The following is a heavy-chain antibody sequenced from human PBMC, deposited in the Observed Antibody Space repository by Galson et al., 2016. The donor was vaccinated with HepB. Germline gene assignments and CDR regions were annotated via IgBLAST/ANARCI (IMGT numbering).Heavy chain of an antibody. Sequence: PALVKPTQTLTLTCTFPGFSLSTSGVGVGWIRQPSGTALEWLALVHWNDDNRSRPSLESRLTTPKDTSRHQVVLTMTNMDPMDTATYYCALVIPVTGRWFDPWGPGTLVTVSS. D-gene: IGHD2-2*01. CDR2: VHWNDDN. CDR1: GFSLSTSGVG. V-gene: IGHV2-5*01. J-gene: IGHJ5*02. CDR3: ALVIPVTGRWFDP.